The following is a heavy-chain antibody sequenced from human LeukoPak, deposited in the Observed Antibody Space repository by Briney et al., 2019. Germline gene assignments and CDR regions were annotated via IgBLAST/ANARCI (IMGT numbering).Heavy chain of an antibody. CDR2: INHSGST. Sequence: SETLSLTCAVYGGSFCGYYWSWIRQPPGKGLEWIGEINHSGSTNYNPSLKSRVTISVDTSKNQFSLKLSSVTAADTAVYYCARAPKYYDFWSGYQLMGSDWFDPWGQGTLVTVSS. J-gene: IGHJ5*02. D-gene: IGHD3-3*01. V-gene: IGHV4-34*01. CDR3: ARAPKYYDFWSGYQLMGSDWFDP. CDR1: GGSFCGYY.